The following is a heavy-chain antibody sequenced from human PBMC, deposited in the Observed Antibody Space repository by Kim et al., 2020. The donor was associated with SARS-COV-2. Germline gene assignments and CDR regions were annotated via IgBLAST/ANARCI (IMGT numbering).Heavy chain of an antibody. CDR3: ARVARDGYDILTGYYSDSQIGYYYYGMDV. D-gene: IGHD3-9*01. J-gene: IGHJ6*02. CDR2: IYSGGST. Sequence: GGSLRLSCAASGFTVSSNYMSWVRQAPGKGLEWVSVIYSGGSTYYADSVKGRFTISRDNSKNTLYLQMNSLRAEDTAVYYCARVARDGYDILTGYYSDSQIGYYYYGMDVWGQGTTVTVSS. V-gene: IGHV3-53*01. CDR1: GFTVSSNY.